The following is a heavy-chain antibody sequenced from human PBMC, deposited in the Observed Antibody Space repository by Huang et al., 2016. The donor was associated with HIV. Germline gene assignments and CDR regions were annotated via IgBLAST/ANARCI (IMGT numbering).Heavy chain of an antibody. V-gene: IGHV3-21*01. CDR2: ISPSRSVI. CDR1: GFSLDSFN. CDR3: VKDRGQQLSPFDS. D-gene: IGHD6-13*01. Sequence: EVQLVDSGGGLVKPGGSLRLSCEASGFSLDSFNMFWVRQTPGKGLQWVGSISPSRSVIEYADSGKGRFSISRDNAKNSLYLQMNSLRGEDTAVYYCVKDRGQQLSPFDSWGQGTLVTVSS. J-gene: IGHJ4*02.